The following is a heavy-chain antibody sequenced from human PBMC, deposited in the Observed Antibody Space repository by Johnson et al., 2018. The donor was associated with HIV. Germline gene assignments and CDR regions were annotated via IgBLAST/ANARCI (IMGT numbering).Heavy chain of an antibody. CDR1: EFPFSSHW. CDR3: ARSPICTGCGCWRSAFDI. D-gene: IGHD2-8*02. J-gene: IGHJ3*02. V-gene: IGHV3-7*01. Sequence: VQLVESGGDLVQPGGSLRLSCAASEFPFSSHWMNWVRQAPGKGLEWAAHISHVGNHKYYADSVKGRFTISRDNSKNSLYLQMNSLRAEDTAVYYCARSPICTGCGCWRSAFDIWGQGTMVTVSS. CDR2: ISHVGNHK.